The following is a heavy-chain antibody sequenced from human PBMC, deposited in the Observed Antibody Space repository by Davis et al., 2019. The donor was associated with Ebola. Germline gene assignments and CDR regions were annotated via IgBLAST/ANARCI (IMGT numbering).Heavy chain of an antibody. Sequence: ASVKVSCKASGYTFTSYDVSWVRQATGQGLEWMGWVNPNSGNTGYAQKFKGRVTMTTNNYINTAYMELRSLRSDDTAVYYCARDTRFLEWLLFDYWGQGTLVTVSS. CDR2: VNPNSGNT. CDR3: ARDTRFLEWLLFDY. V-gene: IGHV1-8*01. CDR1: GYTFTSYD. J-gene: IGHJ4*02. D-gene: IGHD3-3*01.